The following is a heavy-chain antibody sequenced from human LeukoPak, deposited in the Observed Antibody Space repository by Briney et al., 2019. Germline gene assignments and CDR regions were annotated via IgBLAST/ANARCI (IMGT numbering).Heavy chain of an antibody. Sequence: GGSLRLSCAASGFTFSSYNMIWVRQAPGKGLEWVSFISNSNSYIYYADSVKGRFTVSRDNSKNSLYLQMNSLRTEDTALYYCAKDGGLVATIAFDYWGQGTLVTVSS. J-gene: IGHJ4*02. CDR1: GFTFSSYN. D-gene: IGHD5-12*01. CDR3: AKDGGLVATIAFDY. V-gene: IGHV3-21*04. CDR2: ISNSNSYI.